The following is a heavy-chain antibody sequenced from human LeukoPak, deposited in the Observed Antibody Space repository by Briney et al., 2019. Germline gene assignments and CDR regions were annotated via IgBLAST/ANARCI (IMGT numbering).Heavy chain of an antibody. V-gene: IGHV3-11*01. CDR2: ISNSGSTI. CDR3: ARDLQSSGSGSGYLN. D-gene: IGHD3-10*01. J-gene: IGHJ4*02. Sequence: GGSLRLSCAASGFIFSDYYMSWIRQAPGKGLEWVSYISNSGSTIKYADSVKGRFTISRDNAKNSLYLQMNSLRAEDTAVYYCARDLQSSGSGSGYLNWGQGTLVTVSS. CDR1: GFIFSDYY.